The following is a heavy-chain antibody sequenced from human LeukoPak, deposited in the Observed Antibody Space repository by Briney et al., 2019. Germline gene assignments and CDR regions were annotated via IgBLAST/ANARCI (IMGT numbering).Heavy chain of an antibody. D-gene: IGHD6-13*01. Sequence: GGSLRLSCVASGFTFSKNWMHWVRQAPGKGLVWVSRIQGDGSNTNCADSVRGRFSISRDNAKNTVYLQMTSLWAEDTGIYYCSRGTSAGGPISPFDFWGQGTVVTVSS. J-gene: IGHJ4*02. V-gene: IGHV3-74*01. CDR3: SRGTSAGGPISPFDF. CDR2: IQGDGSNT. CDR1: GFTFSKNW.